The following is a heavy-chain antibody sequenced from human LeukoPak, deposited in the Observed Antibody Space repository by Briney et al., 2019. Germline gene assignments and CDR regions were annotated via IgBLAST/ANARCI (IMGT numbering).Heavy chain of an antibody. D-gene: IGHD1-26*01. J-gene: IGHJ4*02. CDR2: IKQDGSEK. V-gene: IGHV3-7*01. CDR3: GRDWALMYSEIHYSR. Sequence: GGSLRLSCAASGFTFSSYWMSWVRQAPGKGLEWLAIIKQDGSEKYYVDSVRGRFTISRDNAKNSLYLQMNNLRAEDTAVYYSGRDWALMYSEIHYSRGGQGTLVTVSS. CDR1: GFTFSSYW.